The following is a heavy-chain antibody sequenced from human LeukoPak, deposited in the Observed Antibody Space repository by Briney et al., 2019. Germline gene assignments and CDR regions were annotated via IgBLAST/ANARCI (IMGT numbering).Heavy chain of an antibody. J-gene: IGHJ4*02. CDR1: GFTFSSYW. CDR3: STYIVGTSIPGDY. CDR2: IKQDGSEK. D-gene: IGHD1-26*01. V-gene: IGHV3-7*03. Sequence: GGSLRLSCAASGFTFSSYWMSWVRQAPGKGLEWVANIKQDGSEKYYVDSVKGRFTISRDNAKNSLYLQMNSLRAEDIAVYYCSTYIVGTSIPGDYWGQGTLLTVSS.